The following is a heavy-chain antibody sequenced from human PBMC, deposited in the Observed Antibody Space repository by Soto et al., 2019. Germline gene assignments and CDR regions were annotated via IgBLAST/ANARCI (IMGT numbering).Heavy chain of an antibody. Sequence: QVQLVESGGGVVQPGRSLRLSCAASGFTFSSYAMHWVRQAPGKGLERVAVISYDGSNKYYADSVKGRFTFSRDNSKNTLYLQMNSLIAEDTAVYYCARDPMGRYYGSGSYYFVYWGQGTLVTVSS. CDR2: ISYDGSNK. J-gene: IGHJ4*02. CDR1: GFTFSSYA. D-gene: IGHD3-10*01. V-gene: IGHV3-30-3*01. CDR3: ARDPMGRYYGSGSYYFVY.